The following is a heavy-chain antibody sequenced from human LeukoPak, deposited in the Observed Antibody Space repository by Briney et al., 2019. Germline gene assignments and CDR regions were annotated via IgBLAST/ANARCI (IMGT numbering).Heavy chain of an antibody. D-gene: IGHD2-15*01. CDR3: ARDNRVVVAPNDY. CDR2: LSSSSSTI. Sequence: PGGSLRLSYAASGFTVSSNYINWVRQAPGKGLEWVSYLSSSSSTIYYADSVKGRFTISRDNAKNSLYLQMNSLRAEDTAAYYCARDNRVVVAPNDYWGQGTMVTVSS. CDR1: GFTVSSNY. J-gene: IGHJ4*02. V-gene: IGHV3-48*01.